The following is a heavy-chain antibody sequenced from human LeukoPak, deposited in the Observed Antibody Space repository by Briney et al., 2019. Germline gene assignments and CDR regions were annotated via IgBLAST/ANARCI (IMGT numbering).Heavy chain of an antibody. D-gene: IGHD3-10*01. CDR2: IYYSGST. CDR1: GGSISSSSYY. CDR3: ASIYGSRDY. V-gene: IGHV4-39*01. J-gene: IGHJ4*02. Sequence: KTSETLSLTCTVSGGSISSSSYYWGWIRQPPGKGLEWIGSIYYSGSTYYNPSLKSRVTISVDTSKNQFSLKLSSVTAADTAVYYCASIYGSRDYWGQGTLVTVSS.